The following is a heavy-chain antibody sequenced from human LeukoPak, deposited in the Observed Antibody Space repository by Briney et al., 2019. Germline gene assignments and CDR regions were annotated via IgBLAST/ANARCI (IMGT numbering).Heavy chain of an antibody. CDR1: GSTFSSYS. V-gene: IGHV3-21*01. J-gene: IGHJ4*02. CDR3: VRGGAGATIDDYFDY. Sequence: GGSLRLSCAASGSTFSSYSINWVRQAPGRGLEWVSSISSSSSHIYYADSVKGRFTISRDNAKNSLYLQMNSLGVEDTAVYYCVRGGAGATIDDYFDYWGQGTLVTVSS. D-gene: IGHD6-25*01. CDR2: ISSSSSHI.